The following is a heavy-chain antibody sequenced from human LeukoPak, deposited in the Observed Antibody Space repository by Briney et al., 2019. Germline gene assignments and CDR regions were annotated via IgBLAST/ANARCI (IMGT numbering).Heavy chain of an antibody. J-gene: IGHJ4*02. CDR2: IFSSGST. V-gene: IGHV4-4*07. Sequence: SETLSLTCTVSGGSISSYYWNWIRQPAGKGLEWLGRIFSSGSTNYNPSLKGRVTMSVDTSKNQFSLKLSSVTAADMAVYYCARVTVGATTDYFDYWGQGTLVTVSS. D-gene: IGHD1-26*01. CDR1: GGSISSYY. CDR3: ARVTVGATTDYFDY.